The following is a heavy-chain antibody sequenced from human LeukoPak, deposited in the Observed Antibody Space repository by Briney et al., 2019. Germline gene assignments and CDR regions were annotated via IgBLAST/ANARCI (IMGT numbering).Heavy chain of an antibody. CDR3: AQSGSRYCSTSDWFDP. CDR1: GGTFSSYA. CDR2: IIPIFGIA. D-gene: IGHD5-18*01. J-gene: IGHJ5*02. Sequence: HAASVKVSCKASGGTFSSYAISWVRQAPGQGLEWMGRIIPIFGIANYAQKFQGRVTITADKSTSTAYMELSSLRSEDTAVYYCAQSGSRYCSTSDWFDPWGQGTLVTVSS. V-gene: IGHV1-69*04.